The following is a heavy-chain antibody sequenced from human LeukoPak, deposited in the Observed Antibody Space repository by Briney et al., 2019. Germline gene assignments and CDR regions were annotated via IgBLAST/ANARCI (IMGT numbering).Heavy chain of an antibody. CDR2: ISWNSGSI. Sequence: PGRSLRLSCAASGFTFDDYAMHWVRQAPGKGLEWVSGISWNSGSIGYADSVKGRFTISRDNAKNSLYLQMNSLRAEDTALYYCAKDAGSSGWYGSHYGMDVWGQGTTVTVSS. V-gene: IGHV3-9*01. CDR1: GFTFDDYA. J-gene: IGHJ6*02. CDR3: AKDAGSSGWYGSHYGMDV. D-gene: IGHD6-19*01.